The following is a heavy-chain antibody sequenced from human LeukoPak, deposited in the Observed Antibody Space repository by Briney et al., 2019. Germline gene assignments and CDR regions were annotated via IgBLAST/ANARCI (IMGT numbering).Heavy chain of an antibody. CDR3: AKVHVTGDAFEV. D-gene: IGHD2-21*02. Sequence: SETLSLTCDVYHGSLSGFYWSWIRQPPGKGLEWIGEISHTGRTNYNPSLGSRLIISLDTLKKQFYLRVTSVTAADTAVYYCAKVHVTGDAFEVWGQGTMVTVSS. V-gene: IGHV4-34*01. CDR1: HGSLSGFY. J-gene: IGHJ3*01. CDR2: ISHTGRT.